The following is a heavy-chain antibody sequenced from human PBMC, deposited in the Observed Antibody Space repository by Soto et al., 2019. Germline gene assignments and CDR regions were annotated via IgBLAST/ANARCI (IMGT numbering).Heavy chain of an antibody. Sequence: ASVKVSCKVSGYTLTELSMHWVRQAPGKGLEWMGGFDPEDGETIYAQKFQGRVTMTEDTSTDTAYMELSSLRSEDTAVYYCATRNYDFWSGLGPLYYWGQGTLVTVSS. D-gene: IGHD3-3*01. CDR1: GYTLTELS. V-gene: IGHV1-24*01. J-gene: IGHJ4*02. CDR2: FDPEDGET. CDR3: ATRNYDFWSGLGPLYY.